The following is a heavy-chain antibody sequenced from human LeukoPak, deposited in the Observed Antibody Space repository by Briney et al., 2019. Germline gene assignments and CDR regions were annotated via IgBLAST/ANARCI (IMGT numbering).Heavy chain of an antibody. CDR1: GFTFSTFW. CDR3: ARGGTFVSDY. Sequence: GGSLRLPCAASGFTFSTFWMSWVRQAPGKGLEWVANINQDGSEKYYVGSMKGRFTVSRDNAKNSLYLQMDSLRAEDTAVYYCARGGTFVSDYWGQGTLVTVSS. CDR2: INQDGSEK. D-gene: IGHD1-1*01. V-gene: IGHV3-7*01. J-gene: IGHJ4*02.